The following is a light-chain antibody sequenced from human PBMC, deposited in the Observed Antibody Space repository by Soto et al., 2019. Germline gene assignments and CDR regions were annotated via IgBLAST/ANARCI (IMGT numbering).Light chain of an antibody. CDR1: ETVRTN. J-gene: IGKJ2*01. CDR3: QQYYNCPPYT. Sequence: IVMTQSPAPLSVSPGERVTLSCRASETVRTNLAWFQQKPGQTPRLLIFGASTRATGIPTRFTGSGSETEFTITIGSLQSEDLAVYYCQQYYNCPPYTFGQGTKLEIK. CDR2: GAS. V-gene: IGKV3-15*01.